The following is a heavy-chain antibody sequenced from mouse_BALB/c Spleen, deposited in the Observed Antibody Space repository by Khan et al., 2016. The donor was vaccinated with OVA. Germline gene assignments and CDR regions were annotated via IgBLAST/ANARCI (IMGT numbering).Heavy chain of an antibody. CDR3: ARGNYYGYYFDY. Sequence: VQLVESGPGLVKPSQSLSLTCTVTGYSITSGYAWYWIRQFPGNKQEWMGYISYSGGTSYNPSLKSRISITRDTSKNQFFLQLNSVTTEDTATYYCARGNYYGYYFDYWGQGTPLTVSS. D-gene: IGHD1-1*01. CDR1: GYSITSGYA. CDR2: ISYSGGT. J-gene: IGHJ2*01. V-gene: IGHV3-2*02.